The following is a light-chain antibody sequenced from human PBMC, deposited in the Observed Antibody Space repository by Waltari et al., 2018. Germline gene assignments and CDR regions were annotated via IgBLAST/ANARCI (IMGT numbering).Light chain of an antibody. CDR3: AAWDDSLSALV. CDR2: RDE. Sequence: QSVLTQAPSASGTPGQRITISCSGGSSNIGSNYVSWYQHLPGAAPKLLIGRDEPGPAGVPARIPGSKSGTSASLAISGLRSEDEADYYCAAWDDSLSALVFGGGTKLTVL. J-gene: IGLJ3*02. V-gene: IGLV1-47*01. CDR1: SSNIGSNY.